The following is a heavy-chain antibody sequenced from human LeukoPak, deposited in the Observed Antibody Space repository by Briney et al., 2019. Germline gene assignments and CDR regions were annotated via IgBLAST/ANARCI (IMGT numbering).Heavy chain of an antibody. V-gene: IGHV7-4-1*02. D-gene: IGHD6-19*01. J-gene: IGHJ4*02. CDR1: GYTFTSYA. CDR3: AGDRPSSGWYAAMIYYFDY. CDR2: INTNTGNP. Sequence: ASVKVSCKASGYTFTSYAMNWVRQAPGQGLEWMGWINTNTGNPTYAQGFTGRFVFSLDTSVSTAYLQISSLKAEDTAVYYCAGDRPSSGWYAAMIYYFDYWGQGTLVTVSS.